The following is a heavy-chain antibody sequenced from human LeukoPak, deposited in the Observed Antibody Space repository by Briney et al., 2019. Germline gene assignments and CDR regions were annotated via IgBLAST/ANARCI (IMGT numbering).Heavy chain of an antibody. J-gene: IGHJ4*02. Sequence: GGSLRLSCAASGFTFSSYGMNWVRQAPGKGLEWVASIRSDGSDKKYADSVKGQFTISRDNSKSTLNLQMNSLRPEDTAVYYCAKSQVTGWYDFDYWGQGTLVIVSS. D-gene: IGHD6-19*01. CDR2: IRSDGSDK. CDR1: GFTFSSYG. CDR3: AKSQVTGWYDFDY. V-gene: IGHV3-30*02.